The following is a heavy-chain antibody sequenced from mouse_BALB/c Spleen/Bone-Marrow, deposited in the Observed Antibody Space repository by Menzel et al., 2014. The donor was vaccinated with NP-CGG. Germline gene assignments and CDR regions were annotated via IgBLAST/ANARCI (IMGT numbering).Heavy chain of an antibody. Sequence: QVQLKESGVELVKPGASVKLSCKASGNTFTSYDINWVRQRPEQGLEWIGWIFPGDSTTKYNEKFKGKATLSTDKSSSTVHMQLSRLTSEDSAAYFCVRSRLRDWYFDVWGAGTTVTISS. J-gene: IGHJ1*01. CDR1: GNTFTSYD. D-gene: IGHD1-2*01. CDR2: IFPGDSTT. CDR3: VRSRLRDWYFDV. V-gene: IGHV1S56*01.